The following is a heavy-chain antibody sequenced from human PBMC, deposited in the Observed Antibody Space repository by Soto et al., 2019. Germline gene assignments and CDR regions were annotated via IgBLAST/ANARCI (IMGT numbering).Heavy chain of an antibody. CDR3: ARGLISGYYLYDAFDI. D-gene: IGHD3-22*01. V-gene: IGHV4-39*07. Sequence: SETLSLTCTVSGGPISSSGYFRGWFRQPPGKGLEWIGTISYSKNTYYNPSLKSRVTISADTSKDQFSLRLSSVTAADTAVYYCARGLISGYYLYDAFDIWGQGTMVTVSS. J-gene: IGHJ3*02. CDR1: GGPISSSGYF. CDR2: ISYSKNT.